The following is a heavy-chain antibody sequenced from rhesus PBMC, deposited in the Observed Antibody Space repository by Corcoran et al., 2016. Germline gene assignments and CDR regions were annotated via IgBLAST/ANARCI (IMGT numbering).Heavy chain of an antibody. J-gene: IGHJ2*01. CDR3: ARVLEYHWYFDI. Sequence: QVQLQESGPGLVKPSETLSLTCAVSGGSISSSNGWSWIRQPPGKGLEWIGYISGSIGSTYYNPSLKSRVTISKDTSKNQFSLKLSSVTAADTAVYYCARVLEYHWYFDIWGPGTPITISS. CDR2: ISGSIGST. D-gene: IGHD3-22*01. V-gene: IGHV4S19*01. CDR1: GGSISSSNG.